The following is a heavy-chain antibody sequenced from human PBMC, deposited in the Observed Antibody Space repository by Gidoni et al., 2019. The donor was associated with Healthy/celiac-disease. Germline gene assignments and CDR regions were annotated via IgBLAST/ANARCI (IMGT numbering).Heavy chain of an antibody. CDR1: GFTFSSYE. CDR2: ISSSGSTI. D-gene: IGHD3-10*01. Sequence: EVQLVESGGGLVQPGGSLRLSCAASGFTFSSYEMNWVRQAPGKGLEWVSYISSSGSTIYYADSVKGRFTISRDNAKNSLYLQMNSLRAEDTAVYYCARCITMVRGDPQFDYWGQGTLVTVSS. J-gene: IGHJ4*02. CDR3: ARCITMVRGDPQFDY. V-gene: IGHV3-48*03.